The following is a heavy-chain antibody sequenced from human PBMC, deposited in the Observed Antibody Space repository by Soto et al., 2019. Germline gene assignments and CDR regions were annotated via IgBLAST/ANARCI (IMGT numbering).Heavy chain of an antibody. D-gene: IGHD5-12*01. Sequence: SETLSLTCTVSGGSISSYYWSWIRQPPGKGLEWIGYIYYSGSTNYNPSLKSRVTISVDTSKNQFSLKLSSVTAADTAVYYCARTVSDRDGYNPFDYWGQGTLVAVSS. CDR3: ARTVSDRDGYNPFDY. J-gene: IGHJ4*02. CDR1: GGSISSYY. CDR2: IYYSGST. V-gene: IGHV4-59*01.